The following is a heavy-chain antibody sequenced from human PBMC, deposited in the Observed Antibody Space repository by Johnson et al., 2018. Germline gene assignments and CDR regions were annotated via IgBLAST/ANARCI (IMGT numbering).Heavy chain of an antibody. D-gene: IGHD3/OR15-3a*01. CDR2: IIPILGIA. Sequence: QVQLVESGAAVKKPGSSVKVSCKASGGTFSSYTISWVRQAPGQGLEWMGRIIPILGIANYAQKFQGRVTITADKSTSTAYMALSSLRSEDTAVYYCARAGLYDAFDIWGQGTMVTVSS. CDR1: GGTFSSYT. J-gene: IGHJ3*02. V-gene: IGHV1-69*09. CDR3: ARAGLYDAFDI.